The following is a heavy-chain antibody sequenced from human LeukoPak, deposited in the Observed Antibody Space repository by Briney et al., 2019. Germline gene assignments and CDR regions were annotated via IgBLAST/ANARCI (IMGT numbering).Heavy chain of an antibody. CDR2: ISARGTT. V-gene: IGHV4-61*02. J-gene: IGHJ3*01. Sequence: SETLSLTCIVSGGSISSHNYYWNWIRQPAGQAPEWIGLISARGTTNYSPSLRSRVTISLDTSRDHFSLNLTSVTAADTAVYHCARHGEVGANDAFDVWGQGTMVTVSS. D-gene: IGHD1-26*01. CDR1: GGSISSHNYY. CDR3: ARHGEVGANDAFDV.